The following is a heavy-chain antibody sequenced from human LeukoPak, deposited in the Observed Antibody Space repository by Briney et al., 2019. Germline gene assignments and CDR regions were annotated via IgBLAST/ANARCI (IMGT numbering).Heavy chain of an antibody. CDR1: GDSVSSNSAA. J-gene: IGHJ3*02. D-gene: IGHD2-15*01. Sequence: SQTLSLTFAISGDSVSSNSAAWNWVRQSPSRGLEWLGRTYYRAKWYNDYADSVKSRLTINPDTSKNQFSLQLNSGTPEDTAVYYCARGGAGGRAFDIWGQGTMVTVSS. V-gene: IGHV6-1*01. CDR2: TYYRAKWYN. CDR3: ARGGAGGRAFDI.